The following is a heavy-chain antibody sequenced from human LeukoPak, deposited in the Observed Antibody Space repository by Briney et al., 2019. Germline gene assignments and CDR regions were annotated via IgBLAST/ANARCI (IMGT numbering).Heavy chain of an antibody. CDR1: AFTFSGYW. CDR3: ARDVVYGSGSLDY. J-gene: IGHJ4*02. Sequence: PGGSLRLSCAASAFTFSGYWVHWVRQPPGKGLVWLSRITPDGSGTSYADSVKGRFTISRDNAKNTLYLQMNSLRAEDTAVYYCARDVVYGSGSLDYWGQGTLVTVSS. D-gene: IGHD3-10*01. CDR2: ITPDGSGT. V-gene: IGHV3-74*01.